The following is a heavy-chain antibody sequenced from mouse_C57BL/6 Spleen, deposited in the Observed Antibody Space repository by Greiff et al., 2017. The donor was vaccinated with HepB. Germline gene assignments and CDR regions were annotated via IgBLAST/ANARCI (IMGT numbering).Heavy chain of an antibody. Sequence: VQLQQSGPVLVKPGASVKMSCKASGYTFTDYYMNWVKQSHGKSLEWIGAINPYTGGTSYNQKFKGKATLTVDKSSSTAYMELNSLTSEDSAVYYCARTTTVVYFDYWGQGTTLTVSS. V-gene: IGHV1-19*01. CDR3: ARTTTVVYFDY. CDR1: GYTFTDYY. CDR2: INPYTGGT. D-gene: IGHD1-1*01. J-gene: IGHJ2*01.